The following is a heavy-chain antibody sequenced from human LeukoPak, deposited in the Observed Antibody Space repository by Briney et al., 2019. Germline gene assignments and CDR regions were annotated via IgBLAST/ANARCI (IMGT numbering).Heavy chain of an antibody. CDR2: ISGSGDNT. CDR1: GFSFSSYA. Sequence: GGSLKLSCAASGFSFSSYAMSWVRQAPGKGLEWVSSISGSGDNTYFAESVKGRFTISRDNSKNTLFLQMNSLRAEDTAVFYCAKRSGYTTGWFFDFWGQGTLVTVSS. CDR3: AKRSGYTTGWFFDF. D-gene: IGHD6-19*01. V-gene: IGHV3-23*01. J-gene: IGHJ4*02.